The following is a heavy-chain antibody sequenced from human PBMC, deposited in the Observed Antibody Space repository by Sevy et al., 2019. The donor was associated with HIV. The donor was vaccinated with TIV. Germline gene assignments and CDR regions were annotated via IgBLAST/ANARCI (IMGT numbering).Heavy chain of an antibody. V-gene: IGHV1-69*13. CDR2: IIPIFGTA. CDR1: GGTFSSYA. Sequence: SVKVSCKASGGTFSSYAISWVRQAPGQGLEWMGGIIPIFGTANYAQKFQGRVTITADESTSTAYMELSSLRSEDTAVYYCARDLTYYDILTGYSVDTYYYGMDVWGQGTTVTVSS. CDR3: ARDLTYYDILTGYSVDTYYYGMDV. D-gene: IGHD3-9*01. J-gene: IGHJ6*02.